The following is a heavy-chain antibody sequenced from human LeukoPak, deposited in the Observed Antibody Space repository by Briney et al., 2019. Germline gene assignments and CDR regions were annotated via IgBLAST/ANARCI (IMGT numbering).Heavy chain of an antibody. CDR3: ASVRGWLLTLHYYGMDV. J-gene: IGHJ6*02. D-gene: IGHD2-15*01. V-gene: IGHV4-39*01. CDR2: IYYSGST. Sequence: SETLSLTCTVSGGSISSSSYYWGWIRQPPGKGLEWIGSIYYSGSTYYNPSLKSRVTISVDTSKNQFSLKLSSVTAADTAVYYCASVRGWLLTLHYYGMDVWGQGTTVTVSS. CDR1: GGSISSSSYY.